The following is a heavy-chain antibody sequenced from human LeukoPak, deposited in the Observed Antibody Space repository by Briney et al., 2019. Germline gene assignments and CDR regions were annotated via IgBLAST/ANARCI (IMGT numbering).Heavy chain of an antibody. D-gene: IGHD3-22*01. CDR1: GYXFTSYY. CDR3: ARVKRPYDSSGYYVY. V-gene: IGHV1-46*01. J-gene: IGHJ4*02. CDR2: INPSGGST. Sequence: GASVKVSCKASGYXFTSYYMXWXRQAPGXXXXXXXXINPSGGSTSYAQKFQGRVTMTRDTSTSTVYMELSSLRSEDTAVYYCARVKRPYDSSGYYVYWGQGTLVTVSS.